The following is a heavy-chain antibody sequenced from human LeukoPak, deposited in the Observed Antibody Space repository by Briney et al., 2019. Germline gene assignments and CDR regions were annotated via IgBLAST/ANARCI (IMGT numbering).Heavy chain of an antibody. CDR3: ATGTVSSSWLGIFDF. V-gene: IGHV1-24*01. J-gene: IGHJ4*02. CDR1: GYTLTEVS. CDR2: FDPEDGET. D-gene: IGHD6-13*01. Sequence: APVKVSCKISGYTLTEVSMHWVRQAPGKGLEWMGRFDPEDGETLSAQRFQGRLTMTEDTSADTAYMELSSLTSDDTALYYCATGTVSSSWLGIFDFWGQGTLVTVSS.